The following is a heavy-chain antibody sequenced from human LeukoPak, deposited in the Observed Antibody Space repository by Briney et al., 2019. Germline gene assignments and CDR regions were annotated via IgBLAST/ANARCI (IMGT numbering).Heavy chain of an antibody. Sequence: SETLSLTCAVYGGSFSGYYCSWIRQPPGKGLEWIGEINHSGSTNYNPSLKSRVTISVDTSKNQFSLKLSSVTAADTAVYYCARVRRSSSWYDWFDPWGQGTLVTVSS. V-gene: IGHV4-34*01. J-gene: IGHJ5*02. CDR3: ARVRRSSSWYDWFDP. CDR2: INHSGST. CDR1: GGSFSGYY. D-gene: IGHD6-13*01.